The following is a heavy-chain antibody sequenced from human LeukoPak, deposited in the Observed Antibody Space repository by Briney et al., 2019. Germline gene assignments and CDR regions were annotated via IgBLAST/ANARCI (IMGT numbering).Heavy chain of an antibody. CDR2: IRSEPYGGTT. CDR1: GFTFGDYA. J-gene: IGHJ4*02. D-gene: IGHD6-19*01. CDR3: TRVGNSGWYSSNY. Sequence: GGSLRLSCTASGFTFGDYAMSWIRQAPGKGLEWVGFIRSEPYGGTTEHAAPVKGRFNISRDDSKSVAYLQMNGLKTEDTAVYYCTRVGNSGWYSSNYWGQGTLVTVSS. V-gene: IGHV3-49*03.